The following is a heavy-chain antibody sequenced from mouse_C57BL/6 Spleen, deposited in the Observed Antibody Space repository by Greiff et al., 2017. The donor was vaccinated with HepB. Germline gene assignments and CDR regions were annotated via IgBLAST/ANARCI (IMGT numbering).Heavy chain of an antibody. Sequence: EVQRVESGGGLVQPKGSLKLSCAASGFSFNTYAMNWVRQAPGKGLEWVARIRSKSNNYATYYADSVKDRFTISRDDSESMLYLQMNNLKTEDTAMYYCVRPYDYDGYAMDYWGQGTSVTVSS. CDR3: VRPYDYDGYAMDY. CDR1: GFSFNTYA. CDR2: IRSKSNNYAT. D-gene: IGHD2-4*01. V-gene: IGHV10-1*01. J-gene: IGHJ4*01.